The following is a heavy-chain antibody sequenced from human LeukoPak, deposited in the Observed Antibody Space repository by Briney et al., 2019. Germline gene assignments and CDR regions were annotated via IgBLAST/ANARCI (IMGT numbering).Heavy chain of an antibody. CDR1: GFTFSDYS. CDR2: IRYDGNNK. J-gene: IGHJ4*02. Sequence: GGSLRLSCAASGFTFSDYSMHWVRQAPGKGLNWVAFIRYDGNNKYYADSVKGRFTISRDNAKNSLYLQMNSLRAEDTAVYYCARADSGSYYAPGYWGQGTLVTVSS. V-gene: IGHV3-30*02. D-gene: IGHD1-26*01. CDR3: ARADSGSYYAPGY.